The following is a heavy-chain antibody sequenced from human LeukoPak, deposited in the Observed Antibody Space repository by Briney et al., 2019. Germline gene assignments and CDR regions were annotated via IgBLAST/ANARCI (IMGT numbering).Heavy chain of an antibody. V-gene: IGHV4-30-4*01. J-gene: IGHJ4*02. Sequence: SETLSLTCTVSGGSISSGDYYWSWIRQPPGKGLEWIGYIYYSGSTYYNPSLKSRVTISVDTSKNQFSLKLSSVTAADTAVYYCARDSDSSGFYFDYWGQRTLVTVSS. D-gene: IGHD3-22*01. CDR3: ARDSDSSGFYFDY. CDR1: GGSISSGDYY. CDR2: IYYSGST.